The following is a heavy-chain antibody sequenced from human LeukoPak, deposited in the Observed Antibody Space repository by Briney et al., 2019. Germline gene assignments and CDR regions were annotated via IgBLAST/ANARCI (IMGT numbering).Heavy chain of an antibody. Sequence: GGSLRLSCAASGFTFSSYSMNCVRQAPGKGLEWVSYISSSSTYIYYADSVKGRFTISRDNAKNSLYLQMNSLRAEDTAVYYCAREDSYGFGIDYWGQGTLVTVSS. CDR2: ISSSSTYI. J-gene: IGHJ4*02. V-gene: IGHV3-21*01. CDR3: AREDSYGFGIDY. D-gene: IGHD5-18*01. CDR1: GFTFSSYS.